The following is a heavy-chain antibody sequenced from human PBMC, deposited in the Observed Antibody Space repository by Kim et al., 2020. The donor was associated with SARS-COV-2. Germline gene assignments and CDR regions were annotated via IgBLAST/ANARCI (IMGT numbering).Heavy chain of an antibody. Sequence: SETLSLTCAVYGGSFSGYYWSWIRQPPGKGLEWIGEINHSGSTNYNPSLKSRVTISVDTSKNQFSLELSSVTAADTAVYYCARWWGSGSYNFDYWGQGTLGTVPS. J-gene: IGHJ4*02. CDR3: ARWWGSGSYNFDY. V-gene: IGHV4-34*01. CDR1: GGSFSGYY. CDR2: INHSGST. D-gene: IGHD3-10*01.